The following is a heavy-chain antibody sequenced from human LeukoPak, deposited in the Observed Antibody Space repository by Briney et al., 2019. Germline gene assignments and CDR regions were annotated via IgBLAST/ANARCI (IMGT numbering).Heavy chain of an antibody. J-gene: IGHJ3*02. V-gene: IGHV4-38-2*02. CDR1: GYSISSGYY. CDR2: IYHSGST. D-gene: IGHD2-15*01. Sequence: ETLSLTCTVSGYSISSGYYWGWIRQPPGKGLEWIGSIYHSGSTYYNPSLKSRVTISVDTSKNQFSLKLSSVTAADTAVYYCAKSRVVVAANAFDIWGQGTMVTVSS. CDR3: AKSRVVVAANAFDI.